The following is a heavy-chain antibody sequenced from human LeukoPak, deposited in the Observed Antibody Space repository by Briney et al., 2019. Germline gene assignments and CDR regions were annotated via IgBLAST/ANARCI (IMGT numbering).Heavy chain of an antibody. CDR2: MNPNSGNT. J-gene: IGHJ4*02. Sequence: ASVKVSCKASGYTFTSYDINWVRQATGQGLEWMGWMNPNSGNTGYAQKFQGRVTMTRNTSISTAYMELSSLRSEDTAVYYCARGGSGSYYNEALVDYWGQGTLVTVSS. D-gene: IGHD3-10*01. V-gene: IGHV1-8*01. CDR1: GYTFTSYD. CDR3: ARGGSGSYYNEALVDY.